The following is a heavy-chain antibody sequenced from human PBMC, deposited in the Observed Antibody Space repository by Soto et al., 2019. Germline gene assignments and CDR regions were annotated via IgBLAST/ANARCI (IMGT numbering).Heavy chain of an antibody. D-gene: IGHD2-2*01. CDR1: GFTFSNYA. V-gene: IGHV3-23*01. Sequence: EVQLLDSGGGLVQPGGSLRLSCAASGFTFSNYAMSWVRQAPGKGLEWVSSISGSGSTTYCTDSVKGRFTISRDNSKSTLSLQMDSLRAEDTAIYYCAKTAAPRGAYYFDYWGQGTRLTVSS. CDR2: ISGSGSTT. CDR3: AKTAAPRGAYYFDY. J-gene: IGHJ4*02.